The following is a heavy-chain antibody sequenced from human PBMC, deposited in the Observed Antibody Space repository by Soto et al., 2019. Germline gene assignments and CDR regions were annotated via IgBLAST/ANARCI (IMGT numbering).Heavy chain of an antibody. Sequence: GGSLRLSCAASGFTFSDYYMSWIRQAPGKGLEWVSYISSSSSYTNYADSVKGRFTISRDNAKNSLYLQMNSLRAEDTAVYYCARSHYYYDILTWGQGTLVTVSS. D-gene: IGHD3-9*01. CDR2: ISSSSSYT. V-gene: IGHV3-11*06. CDR1: GFTFSDYY. CDR3: ARSHYYYDILT. J-gene: IGHJ4*02.